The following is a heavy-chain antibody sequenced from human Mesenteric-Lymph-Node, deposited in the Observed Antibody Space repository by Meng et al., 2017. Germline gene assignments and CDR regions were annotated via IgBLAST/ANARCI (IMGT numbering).Heavy chain of an antibody. CDR3: ARGSPRIYGHVFDI. Sequence: SETLSLTCTVSDGSISSYSWSWIRQPAGKGLEWIGYIDTSGNTNYYPSLKSRVTMSVDTSKNQFSLKLNSVAAADTAVYYCARGSPRIYGHVFDIWCQGTMVTVSS. J-gene: IGHJ3*02. V-gene: IGHV4-4*07. CDR1: DGSISSYS. CDR2: IDTSGNT. D-gene: IGHD3-16*01.